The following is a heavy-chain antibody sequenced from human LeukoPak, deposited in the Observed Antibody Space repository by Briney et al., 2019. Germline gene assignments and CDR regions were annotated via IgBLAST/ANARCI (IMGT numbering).Heavy chain of an antibody. Sequence: PSETLSLTCTASGCSISSYYWSWIRQPPGKGLEWIGYIYYSGSTNYNPSLKSRVTISVDTSKNQFSLKLSSVTAADTAVYYCARRSSSGYYGYFQHWGQGTLVTVSS. CDR2: IYYSGST. CDR3: ARRSSSGYYGYFQH. CDR1: GCSISSYY. D-gene: IGHD3-22*01. J-gene: IGHJ1*01. V-gene: IGHV4-59*08.